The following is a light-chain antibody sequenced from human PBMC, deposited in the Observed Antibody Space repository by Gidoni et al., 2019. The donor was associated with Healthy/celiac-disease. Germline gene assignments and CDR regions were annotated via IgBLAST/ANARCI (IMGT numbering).Light chain of an antibody. Sequence: VLTQPPSASGTPGQRVTISCSGSSSNIGSNYVYWYQQLPGTASKLLIYRNNQRPSGVPDRFSGSKSGTSASLAISGLRSEDEADYYCAAWDDSLSGHWVFGGGTKLTVL. V-gene: IGLV1-47*01. CDR3: AAWDDSLSGHWV. CDR1: SSNIGSNY. CDR2: RNN. J-gene: IGLJ3*02.